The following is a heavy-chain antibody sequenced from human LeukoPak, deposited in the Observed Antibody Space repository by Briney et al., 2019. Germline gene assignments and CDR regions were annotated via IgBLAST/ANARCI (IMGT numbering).Heavy chain of an antibody. J-gene: IGHJ4*02. CDR2: IYRGGGT. Sequence: GGSLRLSCAASGFTVSSNCMSWVRQARGKGLEWVSTIYRGGGTSYADSVKGRFTISRDNSKNTLYLQMNSLRAEDTAVYYRAGELGSSGHGYWGQGTLVTVSS. V-gene: IGHV3-53*01. CDR3: AGELGSSGHGY. CDR1: GFTVSSNC. D-gene: IGHD6-19*01.